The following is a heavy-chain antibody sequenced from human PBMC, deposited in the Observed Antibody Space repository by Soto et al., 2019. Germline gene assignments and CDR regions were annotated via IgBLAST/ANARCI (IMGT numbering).Heavy chain of an antibody. D-gene: IGHD1-1*01. V-gene: IGHV3-23*01. Sequence: EVQLLESGGGLVQPGGSLRLSCAASGFTFSSYAMSWVRQAPGKGLEWVSAISGSGGSTYYADSVKGRFTISRDNSKNTLYLQMNSLSAEDTAVYYCVRDGYPAWVYGVDVWDQGTTVTVSS. CDR3: VRDGYPAWVYGVDV. J-gene: IGHJ6*02. CDR2: ISGSGGST. CDR1: GFTFSSYA.